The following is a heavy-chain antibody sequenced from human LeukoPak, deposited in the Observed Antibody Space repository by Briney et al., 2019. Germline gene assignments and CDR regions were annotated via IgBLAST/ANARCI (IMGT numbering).Heavy chain of an antibody. D-gene: IGHD1-26*01. Sequence: GGSLRLSCAASGFTFSGYGMHWVRQAPGKGLEWVTVIWYDGSNKYYADSVKGRFTISRDNSKNTLYLQMNSLRAEDTAVYYCAKDPSGRWSGSYDDYWGQGTLVTVSS. V-gene: IGHV3-33*06. CDR2: IWYDGSNK. CDR1: GFTFSGYG. J-gene: IGHJ4*02. CDR3: AKDPSGRWSGSYDDY.